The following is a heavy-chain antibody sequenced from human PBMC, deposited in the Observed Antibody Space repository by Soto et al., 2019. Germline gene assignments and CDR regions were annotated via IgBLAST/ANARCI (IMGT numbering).Heavy chain of an antibody. CDR3: ARDIRTLYYFDF. J-gene: IGHJ4*02. V-gene: IGHV3-48*03. D-gene: IGHD4-17*01. CDR1: GFSLSNYE. CDR2: ISSLGSTI. Sequence: GTLRFCCAASGFSLSNYEMNWVRQAPGKGLEWVSYISSLGSTIYYADSVKGRFTISRDNAKDSLYLQMNSLRAEDTAVYYCARDIRTLYYFDFWGQGTLVTVSS.